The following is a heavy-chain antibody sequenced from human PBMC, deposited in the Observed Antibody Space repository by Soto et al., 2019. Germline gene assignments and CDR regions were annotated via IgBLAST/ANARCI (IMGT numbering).Heavy chain of an antibody. Sequence: SQTLSLTCAISGDSVSSNSAAWNWIRQSPSRGLEWLGRTYYRSKWYNDYAVSVKSRITINPDTSKNQFSLQLNSVTPEDTAVYYCARAGYCGSTSCRNYYYYGMDVWGQGTTVTVSS. CDR1: GDSVSSNSAA. CDR2: TYYRSKWYN. CDR3: ARAGYCGSTSCRNYYYYGMDV. V-gene: IGHV6-1*01. D-gene: IGHD2-2*01. J-gene: IGHJ6*02.